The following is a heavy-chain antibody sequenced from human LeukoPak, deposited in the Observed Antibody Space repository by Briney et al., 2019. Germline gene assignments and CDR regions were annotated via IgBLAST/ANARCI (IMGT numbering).Heavy chain of an antibody. CDR1: GFTVSSNY. CDR2: IYSGGST. D-gene: IGHD2-8*01. CDR3: AREGCTNGVCSSRAFDI. J-gene: IGHJ3*02. V-gene: IGHV3-53*01. Sequence: GGSLRLSCAASGFTVSSNYMSWVRQAPGKGLEWVPVIYSGGSTYYADSVKGRFTISRDNSKNTLYLQMNSLRAEDTAVYYCAREGCTNGVCSSRAFDIWGQGTMVTVSS.